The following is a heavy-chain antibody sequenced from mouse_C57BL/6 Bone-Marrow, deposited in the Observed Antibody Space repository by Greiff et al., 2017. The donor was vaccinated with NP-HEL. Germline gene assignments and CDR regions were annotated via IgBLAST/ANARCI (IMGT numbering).Heavy chain of an antibody. CDR3: AREKNYYGHLYFDV. CDR1: GYTFTSYW. V-gene: IGHV1-50*01. J-gene: IGHJ1*03. Sequence: QVQLQQPGAELVKPGASVKLSCKASGYTFTSYWMQWVKQRPGQGLEWIGEIDPSDSYTNYNQKFKGKATLTVDTSSSTAYMQLSSLTSEDSAVYYCAREKNYYGHLYFDVWGTGTTVTVSS. D-gene: IGHD1-1*01. CDR2: IDPSDSYT.